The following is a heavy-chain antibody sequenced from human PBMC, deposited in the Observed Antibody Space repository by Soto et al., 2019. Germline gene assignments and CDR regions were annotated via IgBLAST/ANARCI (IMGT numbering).Heavy chain of an antibody. J-gene: IGHJ4*02. V-gene: IGHV4-34*01. D-gene: IGHD4-17*01. CDR3: ASMTTVTTGVDC. Sequence: PSETLSLTCAVYGGSFSGYYWTWIRQPPGTGLEWIGEINHSGSTNYNPSLKSRVTISVDTSKNQFSLKLSSVTAADTAVYYCASMTTVTTGVDCWGQGTLVTVSS. CDR1: GGSFSGYY. CDR2: INHSGST.